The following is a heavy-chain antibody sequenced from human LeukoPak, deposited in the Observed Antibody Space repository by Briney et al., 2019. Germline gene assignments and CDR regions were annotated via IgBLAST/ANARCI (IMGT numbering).Heavy chain of an antibody. D-gene: IGHD6-6*01. V-gene: IGHV4-59*08. Sequence: SETLSLTCAVSGGSISSYYWTWIRQPPGKGLEWVGYIQNSAIYRAKIKSSPSLQSRVSLSIDTSKNQVSLTVNSVTAADTAAYYCARLSSTLYYSMDVWGPGTAVTVSS. CDR3: ARLSSTLYYSMDV. J-gene: IGHJ6*02. CDR2: IQNSAIYRAKI. CDR1: GGSISSYY.